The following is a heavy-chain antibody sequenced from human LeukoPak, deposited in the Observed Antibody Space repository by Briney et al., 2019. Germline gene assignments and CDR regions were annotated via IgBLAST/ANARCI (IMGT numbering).Heavy chain of an antibody. V-gene: IGHV3-33*01. Sequence: GGSLRLSCAASGFTFSSYGVHWVRQAPGKGLEWVAVIWYDGSNKYYADSVKGRFTISRDNSKNTLYLQMNSLRAEDTAVYYCARVSTYYDFWSGYPPDYWGQGTLVTVSS. CDR2: IWYDGSNK. J-gene: IGHJ4*02. D-gene: IGHD3-3*01. CDR3: ARVSTYYDFWSGYPPDY. CDR1: GFTFSSYG.